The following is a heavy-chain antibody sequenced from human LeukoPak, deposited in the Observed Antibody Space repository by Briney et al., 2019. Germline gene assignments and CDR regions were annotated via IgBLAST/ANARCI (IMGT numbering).Heavy chain of an antibody. V-gene: IGHV3-21*01. CDR3: ARENVDTAGYYYGMDV. Sequence: GGSLGLSCAASGFTFSSNSVNWVRQAPGRGLRWVSSISSSSSYIYYADSVEGRFTISRDNAKNSRYLQINSLRAEDTAVYYCARENVDTAGYYYGMDVWGQGTTVTVSS. CDR1: GFTFSSNS. J-gene: IGHJ6*02. CDR2: ISSSSSYI. D-gene: IGHD5-18*01.